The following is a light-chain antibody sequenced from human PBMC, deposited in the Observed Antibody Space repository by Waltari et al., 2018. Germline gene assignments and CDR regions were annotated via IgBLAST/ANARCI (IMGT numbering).Light chain of an antibody. V-gene: IGKV1-5*03. CDR2: KAS. Sequence: DIQMTQSPSTLSASVGDRVTLTCRARQSISKWLAWYQQKPGKAPKLLIYKASTLESGVPSRFSGSGSGTEFTLTISSLQPDDFATYYCQQYNSYSLLTFGGGTKVEIK. J-gene: IGKJ4*01. CDR3: QQYNSYSLLT. CDR1: QSISKW.